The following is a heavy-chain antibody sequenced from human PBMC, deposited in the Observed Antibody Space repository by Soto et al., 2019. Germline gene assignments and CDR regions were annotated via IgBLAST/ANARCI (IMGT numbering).Heavy chain of an antibody. CDR2: ISYDGSNK. D-gene: IGHD1-1*01. CDR1: GFTFSSYG. J-gene: IGHJ4*02. Sequence: PGGSLRLSCAASGFTFSSYGMHWVRQAPGKGLEWVAVISYDGSNKYYADSVKGRFTISRDNSKNTLYLQMNSLRAEDTAVYYCAKDPQVRTGTTWPDYWGQGTLVTVSS. V-gene: IGHV3-30*18. CDR3: AKDPQVRTGTTWPDY.